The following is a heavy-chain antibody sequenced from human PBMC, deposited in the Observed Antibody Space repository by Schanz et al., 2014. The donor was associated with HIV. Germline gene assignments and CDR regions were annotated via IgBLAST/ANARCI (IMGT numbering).Heavy chain of an antibody. CDR2: ISISGDVT. CDR1: GFIFSNHA. Sequence: EVQLLESGGGLVQPGGSLRLSCVASGFIFSNHAMSGVRQAPGKGLEWVSGISISGDVTYCSDSVKGRFTISRDNSKNTVYLQMNSLRAEDTAVYYCANEEVPNDYWGQGTLVTVSS. J-gene: IGHJ4*02. V-gene: IGHV3-23*01. CDR3: ANEEVPNDY.